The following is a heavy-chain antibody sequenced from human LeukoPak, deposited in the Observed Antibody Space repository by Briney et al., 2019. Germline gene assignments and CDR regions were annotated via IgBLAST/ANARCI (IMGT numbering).Heavy chain of an antibody. CDR3: ARAPTNPGYFDY. D-gene: IGHD1/OR15-1a*01. Sequence: PGGSLRLSCAASGFTVSNSYMSWVRQAPGKGLEWVSVIYSGGSTYYADSVEGRFTISRDNSKNTLYLQMNSLRAGDTAVYYCARAPTNPGYFDYWGQGTLVTVSS. CDR2: IYSGGST. CDR1: GFTVSNSY. J-gene: IGHJ4*02. V-gene: IGHV3-66*01.